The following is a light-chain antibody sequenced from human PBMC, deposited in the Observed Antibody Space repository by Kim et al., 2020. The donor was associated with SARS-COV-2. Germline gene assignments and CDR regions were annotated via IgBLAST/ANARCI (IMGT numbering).Light chain of an antibody. CDR2: SNN. V-gene: IGLV1-44*01. CDR1: SSNIGSNN. Sequence: QPVLTQPPSASGTPGQRVTISCSGSSSNIGSNNVVWYQQFPGAAPNFLIHSNNQRPSGVPDRFCCSRSGTSASLAISGLQSRDEADYYCAVWDDSLKKGVFGGGTQLTVL. J-gene: IGLJ3*02. CDR3: AVWDDSLKKGV.